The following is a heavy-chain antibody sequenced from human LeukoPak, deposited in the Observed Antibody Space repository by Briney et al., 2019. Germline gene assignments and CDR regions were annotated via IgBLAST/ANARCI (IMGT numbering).Heavy chain of an antibody. D-gene: IGHD6-13*01. CDR1: GGSISSSSYY. J-gene: IGHJ3*02. CDR2: IYYSGST. Sequence: SETLSLTCTVSGGSISSSSYYWGWLRQPPGKGLEWIGSIYYSGSTYYNPSLKSRVTISVDTSKNQFSLKLSSVTAADTAVYYCARGYSSSWYSVGAFDIWGQGAMVTVSS. CDR3: ARGYSSSWYSVGAFDI. V-gene: IGHV4-39*07.